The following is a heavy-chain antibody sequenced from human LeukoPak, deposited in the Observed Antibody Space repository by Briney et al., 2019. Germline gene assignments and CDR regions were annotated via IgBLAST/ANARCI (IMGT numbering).Heavy chain of an antibody. CDR2: MNPNSGNT. D-gene: IGHD2-2*01. J-gene: IGHJ6*02. CDR1: GYTFTTYD. V-gene: IGHV1-8*01. Sequence: GASVKVSCMASGYTFTTYDINWVRQATGQGLEWMGWMNPNSGNTGYAQKFQGRVTMTRNASISTAYMELSSLRSEDTAVYYCARAPTCSSTSCLRRYGMDVWGQGTTVTVSS. CDR3: ARAPTCSSTSCLRRYGMDV.